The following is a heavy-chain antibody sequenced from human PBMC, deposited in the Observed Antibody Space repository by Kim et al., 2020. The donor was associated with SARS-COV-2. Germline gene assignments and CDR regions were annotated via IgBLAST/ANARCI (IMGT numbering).Heavy chain of an antibody. D-gene: IGHD2-2*01. Sequence: SETLSLTCAVYGGSFSGYYWSWIRQPPGKGLEWIGEINHSGSTNYNPSLKSRVTISVDTSKNQFSLKLSSVTAADTAVYYCARGPAAHNWFDPWGQGTLV. CDR3: ARGPAAHNWFDP. V-gene: IGHV4-34*01. CDR1: GGSFSGYY. CDR2: INHSGST. J-gene: IGHJ5*02.